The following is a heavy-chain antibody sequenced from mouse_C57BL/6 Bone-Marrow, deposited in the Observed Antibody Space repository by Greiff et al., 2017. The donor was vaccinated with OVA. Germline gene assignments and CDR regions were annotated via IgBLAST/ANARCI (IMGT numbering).Heavy chain of an antibody. CDR2: IYPRSGNT. J-gene: IGHJ4*01. D-gene: IGHD4-1*01. CDR1: GYTFTSYG. CDR3: ARSNWCYAMDY. V-gene: IGHV1-81*01. Sequence: VKLVESGAELARPGASVKLSCKASGYTFTSYGISWVKQRTGQGLEWIGEIYPRSGNTYYNEKFKGKATLTADKSSSTAYMELRSLTSEDSAVYFCARSNWCYAMDYWGQGTSVTVSS.